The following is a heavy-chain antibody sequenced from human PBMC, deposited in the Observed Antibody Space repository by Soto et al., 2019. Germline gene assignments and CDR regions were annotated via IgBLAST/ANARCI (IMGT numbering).Heavy chain of an antibody. V-gene: IGHV1-46*01. Sequence: QVQLMQSGAEVKKPGASVKVSCKASGDTFSDYYIHWVRQAPGQGLEWMGTVNPSGGHTTYSQHFLGRGTGTRDTSTSTLHMELTSLTSEDTAVYYCARGGHVVVVTAALDYWGQGTLVTVSS. CDR3: ARGGHVVVVTAALDY. CDR2: VNPSGGHT. D-gene: IGHD2-21*02. CDR1: GDTFSDYY. J-gene: IGHJ4*02.